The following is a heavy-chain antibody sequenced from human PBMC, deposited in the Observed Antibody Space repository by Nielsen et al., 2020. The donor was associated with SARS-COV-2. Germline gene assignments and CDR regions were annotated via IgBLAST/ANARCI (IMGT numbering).Heavy chain of an antibody. Sequence: WIRQPPGKGLEWVAVISYDGSNKYYADSVKGRFTISRDNSKNTLYLQMNSLRAEDTAVYYCARAPWDTAMVNDYYYMDVWGKGTTVTVSS. D-gene: IGHD5-18*01. CDR2: ISYDGSNK. J-gene: IGHJ6*03. V-gene: IGHV3-30-3*01. CDR3: ARAPWDTAMVNDYYYMDV.